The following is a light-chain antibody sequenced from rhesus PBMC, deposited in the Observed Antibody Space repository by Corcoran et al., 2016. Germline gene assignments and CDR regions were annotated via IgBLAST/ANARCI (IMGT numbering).Light chain of an antibody. V-gene: IGKV1-18*01. Sequence: DIQMTQSPSSLSASVGDKVTITCRASQDISSWLSWYQQKQGKAPKLLIYAASSLQSGVPLRFSGSGSGTDYTLTLSSLQPEEFATYYCQQGYDTPWTFGQGTKVEIK. J-gene: IGKJ1*01. CDR3: QQGYDTPWT. CDR2: AAS. CDR1: QDISSW.